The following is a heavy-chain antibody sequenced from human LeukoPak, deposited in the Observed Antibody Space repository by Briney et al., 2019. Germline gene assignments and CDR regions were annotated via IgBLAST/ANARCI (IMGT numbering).Heavy chain of an antibody. V-gene: IGHV1-69*05. CDR2: IIPIFGTP. Sequence: SVKVSCKASGYTFTGYYMHWVRQAPGQGLEWMGGIIPIFGTPNYAQKFQGRVTITTDESTSTAYMELSSLRSEDMAMYYCTITVTDLDYWGQGTLVTVSS. CDR1: GYTFTGYY. D-gene: IGHD4-17*01. J-gene: IGHJ4*02. CDR3: TITVTDLDY.